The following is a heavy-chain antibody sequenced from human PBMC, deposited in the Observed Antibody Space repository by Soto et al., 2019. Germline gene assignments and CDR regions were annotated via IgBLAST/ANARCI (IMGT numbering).Heavy chain of an antibody. Sequence: EVQLVESGGGLVQPGGPLRLPCAASGFTSISYGMHWVRQAPGKGLVWVSRINSDGSSTSYADSVKGRFTISRDNAKNTLYLQMNSLRAEDTAVYYCAVAVAGPTAIGYWGQGTLVTVSS. D-gene: IGHD6-19*01. CDR1: GFTSISYG. J-gene: IGHJ4*02. V-gene: IGHV3-74*01. CDR3: AVAVAGPTAIGY. CDR2: INSDGSST.